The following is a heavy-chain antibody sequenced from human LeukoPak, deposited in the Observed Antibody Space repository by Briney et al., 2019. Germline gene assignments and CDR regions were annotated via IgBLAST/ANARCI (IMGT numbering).Heavy chain of an antibody. CDR1: GGSISSSSYY. V-gene: IGHV4-39*07. D-gene: IGHD6-19*01. J-gene: IGHJ4*02. CDR2: IYHSGST. CDR3: ARAFSGWSYFDY. Sequence: SETLSLTCSVSGGSISSSSYYWGWIRQPPGKGLEWIGSIYHSGSTYYNASLKSRVTISVDTSKNQFSLKLSSVTAADTAVYYCARAFSGWSYFDYWGQGTLVTVSS.